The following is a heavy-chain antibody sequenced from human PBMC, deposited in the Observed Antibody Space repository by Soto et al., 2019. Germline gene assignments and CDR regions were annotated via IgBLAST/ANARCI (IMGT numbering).Heavy chain of an antibody. V-gene: IGHV3-30-3*01. CDR3: ARDKIKGAPDYLDS. D-gene: IGHD1-26*01. J-gene: IGHJ4*02. CDR1: GFTFSANA. Sequence: QEQLVESGGDVVQPGRSLTLSCAASGFTFSANAMHWVRQAPGKGLEWVAVIAYDGTIKIYRDSVKGRFPISKEDSKSTLYLQMNSLRPEDTAVYYCARDKIKGAPDYLDSWGQGTLVTVSS. CDR2: IAYDGTIK.